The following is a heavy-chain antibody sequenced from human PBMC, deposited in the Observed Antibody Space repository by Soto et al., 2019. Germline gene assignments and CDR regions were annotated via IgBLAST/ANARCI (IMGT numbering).Heavy chain of an antibody. CDR1: GFTFNNAW. CDR2: IKSKTDGATI. CDR3: TTPYYDIRGMDV. V-gene: IGHV3-15*07. D-gene: IGHD3-9*01. Sequence: EVQLVESGGGLVKPGGSLRLSCAASGFTFNNAWTNWVRQAPGKGLEWVGRIKSKTDGATIDYAAPVKGRFTISRDDSKNILYLQMNSLRTEDTAVYYWTTPYYDIRGMDVWGQGTTVTVSS. J-gene: IGHJ6*02.